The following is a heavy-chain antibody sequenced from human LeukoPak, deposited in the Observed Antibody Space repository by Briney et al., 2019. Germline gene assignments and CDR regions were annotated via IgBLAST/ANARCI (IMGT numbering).Heavy chain of an antibody. CDR2: INPDGSTT. Sequence: PGGSLRLSCAASGFTFSSYWMHWVRQAPEKGLVWVSRINPDGSTTTYADSVEGRFTISRDNARNTLYLQMNSLRVEDTAVYYCARESREMATILDYWGQGTLVTVSS. CDR1: GFTFSSYW. CDR3: ARESREMATILDY. J-gene: IGHJ4*02. D-gene: IGHD5-24*01. V-gene: IGHV3-74*01.